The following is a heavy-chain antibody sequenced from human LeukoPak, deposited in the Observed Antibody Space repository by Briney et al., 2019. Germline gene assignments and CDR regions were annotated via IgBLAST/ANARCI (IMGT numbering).Heavy chain of an antibody. Sequence: GGSLRLSCAASGFIFSSYAMSWVRQAPGKGLEWVSPISGSGDTTYYADSVKGRFTISRDNSKNTLCLQMNSLRAEDTAVYYCAKDSAYNSRWYSSFDHWGQGTLVTVSS. J-gene: IGHJ4*02. CDR2: ISGSGDTT. V-gene: IGHV3-23*01. D-gene: IGHD6-13*01. CDR1: GFIFSSYA. CDR3: AKDSAYNSRWYSSFDH.